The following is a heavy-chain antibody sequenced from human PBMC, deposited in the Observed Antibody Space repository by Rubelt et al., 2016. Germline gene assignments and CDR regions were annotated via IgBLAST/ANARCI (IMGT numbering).Heavy chain of an antibody. J-gene: IGHJ4*02. Sequence: QVQLVESGGGVVQPGRSLRLSCAASGFTFSSYAMHWVRQAPGKGLEWVAVISYDGSNKYYAASVKGRFTISRDDSKNTLYLQMNSLRAEDTAVYYCARGDASDYWGQGTLVTVSS. V-gene: IGHV3-30*04. CDR2: ISYDGSNK. CDR1: GFTFSSYA. CDR3: ARGDASDY.